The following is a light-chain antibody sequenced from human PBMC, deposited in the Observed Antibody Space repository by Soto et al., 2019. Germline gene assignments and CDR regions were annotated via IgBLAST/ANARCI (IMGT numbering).Light chain of an antibody. CDR1: QSVSSSY. J-gene: IGKJ4*01. CDR3: QQYGSSPLLT. CDR2: GAS. Sequence: EIVLTQSPGTLSLSPGERATLSCRASQSVSSSYLAWYQQKPGQAPRLLIYGASSRATGIPDRFSGSGSGTAFPLTISSLEPEDFAVYDCQQYGSSPLLTFGGGTKVEIK. V-gene: IGKV3-20*01.